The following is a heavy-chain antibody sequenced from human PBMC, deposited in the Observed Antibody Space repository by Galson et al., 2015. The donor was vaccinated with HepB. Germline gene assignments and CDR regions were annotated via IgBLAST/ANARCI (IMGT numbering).Heavy chain of an antibody. CDR1: GFTFSSYS. CDR2: ISSISSAI. D-gene: IGHD3-10*01. CDR3: ASFRGAPFDH. J-gene: IGHJ4*02. Sequence: SLRLSCAASGFTFSSYSMNWVRQAPGKGLEWVSSISSISSAINYADSVKGRFTISRDNAKNSLYLQMNSLRAEDTAVYYCASFRGAPFDHWGQGTLVTRSS. V-gene: IGHV3-21*01.